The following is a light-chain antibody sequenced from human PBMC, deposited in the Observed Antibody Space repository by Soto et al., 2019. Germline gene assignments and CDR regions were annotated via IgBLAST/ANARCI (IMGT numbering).Light chain of an antibody. CDR2: DVT. CDR3: SSYTSSSTFWV. Sequence: QAVVTQPASVSGSPGQSITISCTGTSSDVGAYNYVSWYQQYPGKAPKLIIYDVTNRPSGVSNRFSGSKSGNTASLTISGLQAEDDADYFCSSYTSSSTFWVFGTGTKLTVL. V-gene: IGLV2-14*01. CDR1: SSDVGAYNY. J-gene: IGLJ1*01.